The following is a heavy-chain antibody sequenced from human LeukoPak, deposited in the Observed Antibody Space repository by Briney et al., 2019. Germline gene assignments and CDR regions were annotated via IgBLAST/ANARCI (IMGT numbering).Heavy chain of an antibody. CDR1: GFTFSSYS. CDR2: ISSGSSYI. J-gene: IGHJ4*02. V-gene: IGHV3-21*01. Sequence: GGSLRLSCAASGFTFSSYSMNWVRQAPGKGLEWVSSISSGSSYIYYADSVKGRFTISRDNAKNSLYLQMNSLRAEDTAVYYCARAVGGYYDSSGYPDYWGQGTLVTVSS. D-gene: IGHD3-22*01. CDR3: ARAVGGYYDSSGYPDY.